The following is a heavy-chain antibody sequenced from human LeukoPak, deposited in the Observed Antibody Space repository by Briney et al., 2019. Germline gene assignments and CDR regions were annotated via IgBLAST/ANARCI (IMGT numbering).Heavy chain of an antibody. V-gene: IGHV3-23*01. CDR2: ISGSGGST. CDR3: AKDNSVGDIAWWFDP. D-gene: IGHD1-26*01. J-gene: IGHJ5*02. Sequence: PGGSLRLSCAVSGFTFSGHWMFWVRQAPGKGLVWVSAISGSGGSTYYADSVKGRFTISRDNSKNTLYLQMNSLRAEDTAVYYCAKDNSVGDIAWWFDPWGQGTLVTVSS. CDR1: GFTFSGHW.